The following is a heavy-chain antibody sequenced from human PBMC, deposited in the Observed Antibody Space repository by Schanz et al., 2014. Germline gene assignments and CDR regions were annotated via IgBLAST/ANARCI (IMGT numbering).Heavy chain of an antibody. Sequence: DVQLVESGGGLVQSGGSLRLSCAASGFTFSSYLMSWVRQAPGKGLEWVSGIGGSGGSTDYADSVKGRFTISRDNSKNTVHLQMNSLRAEDTAVYFCARDKGGYYPFDYWGQGTLVTVSS. CDR3: ARDKGGYYPFDY. CDR2: IGGSGGST. V-gene: IGHV3-23*04. CDR1: GFTFSSYL. D-gene: IGHD3-3*01. J-gene: IGHJ4*02.